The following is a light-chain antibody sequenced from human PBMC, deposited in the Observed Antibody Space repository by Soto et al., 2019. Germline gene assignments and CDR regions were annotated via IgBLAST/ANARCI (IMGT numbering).Light chain of an antibody. J-gene: IGKJ4*01. CDR3: QQYDDYPLT. CDR1: QSIKNW. CDR2: DAS. V-gene: IGKV1-5*01. Sequence: DIQMTQSPSTLSASVGDRVTITCRASQSIKNWLAWYQQKPGTAPNFLIYDASTLEGGVPARFSGSGSGTEFPLTSSSLHADDFATYFCQQYDDYPLTFGGGTTVEIK.